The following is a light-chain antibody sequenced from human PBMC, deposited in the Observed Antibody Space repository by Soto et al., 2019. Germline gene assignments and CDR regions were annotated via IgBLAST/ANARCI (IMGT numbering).Light chain of an antibody. Sequence: EIVLTQSPATLSLSPGERATLSCRASQSVSSYLAWYQQKPGQAPRLLIYDASNRATSIPARFSGSGSGTDFTLTISSLEPEDFAVYYCQQRSNWPRWTFGQGTKVEIK. CDR1: QSVSSY. V-gene: IGKV3-11*01. J-gene: IGKJ1*01. CDR2: DAS. CDR3: QQRSNWPRWT.